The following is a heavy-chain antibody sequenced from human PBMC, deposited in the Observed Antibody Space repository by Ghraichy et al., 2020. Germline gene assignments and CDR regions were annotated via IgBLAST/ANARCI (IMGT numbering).Heavy chain of an antibody. CDR3: ARDFWGGLEGISGYYSDY. V-gene: IGHV3-7*01. D-gene: IGHD3-22*01. J-gene: IGHJ4*02. CDR1: GFAFSSYW. CDR2: IKPDGSEI. Sequence: GGSLRLSCVASGFAFSSYWMTWVRQAPGKGLEWVGNIKPDGSEIYYVDSLKGRFTISRDNAKNSLYLQMNSLRAEDTAVYYCARDFWGGLEGISGYYSDYWGQGTLVTVSS.